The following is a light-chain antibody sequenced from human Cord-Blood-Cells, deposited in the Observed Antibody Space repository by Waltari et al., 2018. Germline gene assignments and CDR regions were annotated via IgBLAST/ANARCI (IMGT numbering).Light chain of an antibody. CDR2: EGS. CDR1: SSDAGRYNL. J-gene: IGLJ3*02. V-gene: IGLV2-23*01. Sequence: QSALTQPASVSGSPGQSITISCTGTSSDAGRYNLVSWYQQPPGKAPKLMIYEGSKRPSGVSNRFSGSKSGNTASLTISGLQAEDEADYYCCSYAGSSTLVFGGGTKLTVL. CDR3: CSYAGSSTLV.